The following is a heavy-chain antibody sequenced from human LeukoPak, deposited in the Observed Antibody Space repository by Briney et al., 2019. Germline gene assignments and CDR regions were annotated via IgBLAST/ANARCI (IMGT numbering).Heavy chain of an antibody. CDR3: ARDRGINYDFWSGYPYGMDV. CDR2: INHSGST. V-gene: IGHV4-34*01. Sequence: SETLSLTCAVYGGSFSGYYWSWIRQPPGKGLEWIGEINHSGSTNYNPSLKSRVTISVDTSKNQFSLKLSSVTAADTAVYYCARDRGINYDFWSGYPYGMDVWGQGTTVTVSS. CDR1: GGSFSGYY. D-gene: IGHD3-3*01. J-gene: IGHJ6*02.